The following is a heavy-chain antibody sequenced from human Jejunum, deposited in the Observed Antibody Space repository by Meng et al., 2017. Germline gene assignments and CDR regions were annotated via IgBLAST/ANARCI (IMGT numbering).Heavy chain of an antibody. V-gene: IGHV4-4*02. D-gene: IGHD3-10*02. Sequence: QVQLQESGPGLVKPSGTLSLTCAVSGGYINKENWWSWVRQSPERGLEWIGEIYNGGNTNYNPSLNRRVTMSVDESTNQMSLKLTSVTAADTAVYYCVRGEFPMLARFDFWGQGILVTVSS. J-gene: IGHJ4*02. CDR1: GGYINKENW. CDR3: VRGEFPMLARFDF. CDR2: IYNGGNT.